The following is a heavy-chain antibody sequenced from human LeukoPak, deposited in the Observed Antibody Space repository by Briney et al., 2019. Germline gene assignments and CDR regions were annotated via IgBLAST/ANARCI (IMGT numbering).Heavy chain of an antibody. Sequence: GGSLRLSCVASGLTFTTYGMHWVRQAPGKGLEWVAVIWYGGGNKYYADSVKGRFTISRDNSKSTLYLQMNSLRAEDTAVYYCARDPGPYGDYAYYFYDMDVWGTATTVTVS. CDR2: IWYGGGNK. J-gene: IGHJ6*03. CDR1: GLTFTTYG. V-gene: IGHV3-33*01. D-gene: IGHD4-17*01. CDR3: ARDPGPYGDYAYYFYDMDV.